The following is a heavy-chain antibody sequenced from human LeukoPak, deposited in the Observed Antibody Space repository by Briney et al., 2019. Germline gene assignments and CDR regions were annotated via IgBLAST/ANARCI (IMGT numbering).Heavy chain of an antibody. J-gene: IGHJ2*01. CDR1: GGSISSGGYS. CDR2: IYHSGST. V-gene: IGHV4-30-2*01. Sequence: SETLSLTCAVSGGSISSGGYSWSWIRQPPGKGLEWIGYIYHSGSTYYNPSLKSRVTISVDRSKNQFSLKLSSVTAADTAVYYCARDDSTGSHYFDLWGRGTLVTVSS. D-gene: IGHD2-8*02. CDR3: ARDDSTGSHYFDL.